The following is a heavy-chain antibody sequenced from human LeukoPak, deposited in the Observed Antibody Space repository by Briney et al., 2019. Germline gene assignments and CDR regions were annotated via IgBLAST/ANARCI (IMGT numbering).Heavy chain of an antibody. Sequence: GGSLRLTCSASALTFSSYGMNWVRQAPDRGLEWVACIRYDGSNEYYADSVKGRFTISRDNSKNTLYLQMNSLRADDTALYYCAKEYYYDSSVGPEESDYWGQGTLVTVSS. V-gene: IGHV3-30*02. CDR3: AKEYYYDSSVGPEESDY. J-gene: IGHJ4*02. CDR1: ALTFSSYG. CDR2: IRYDGSNE. D-gene: IGHD3-22*01.